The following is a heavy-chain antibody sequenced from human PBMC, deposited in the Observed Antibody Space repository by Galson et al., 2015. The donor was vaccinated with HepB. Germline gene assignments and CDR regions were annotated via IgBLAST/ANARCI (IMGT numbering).Heavy chain of an antibody. V-gene: IGHV3-33*08. CDR3: ARRVDTAMGEPLHF. CDR1: GFTFSGYG. CDR2: IWYDGSNR. J-gene: IGHJ3*01. D-gene: IGHD5-18*01. Sequence: SLRLSCAASGFTFSGYGMHWVRQAPGKGLEWVAVIWYDGSNRNYADSVKGRFTISRDNSRNTLYLQMNSLRAEDTAVYYCARRVDTAMGEPLHFWGPGTMVTVSS.